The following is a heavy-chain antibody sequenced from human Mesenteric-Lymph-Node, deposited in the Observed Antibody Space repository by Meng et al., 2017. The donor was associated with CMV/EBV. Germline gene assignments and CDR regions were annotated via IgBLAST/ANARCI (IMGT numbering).Heavy chain of an antibody. V-gene: IGHV1-2*02. J-gene: IGHJ4*02. CDR2: INPNNGGT. Sequence: ASVKVSCKASGYTFTGYFIHWVRQAPGQGLVWMGWINPNNGGTNCAQKFQDRVTMTRDTSFNTAYMEMIRLKSDDTAVYYCARSLSRGGTYYLDYWGQGSLVTVLL. D-gene: IGHD1-26*01. CDR1: GYTFTGYF. CDR3: ARSLSRGGTYYLDY.